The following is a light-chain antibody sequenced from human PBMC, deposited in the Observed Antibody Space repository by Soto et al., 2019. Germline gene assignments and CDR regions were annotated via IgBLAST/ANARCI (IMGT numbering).Light chain of an antibody. J-gene: IGKJ1*01. Sequence: EIVLTQSPGTLSLSPGEIATLSFSASQSVSSNYLAWYQQKPGQAPRLLIYGASSRATGIPDRFTGSGSGTDFTLTITTLEPEDFAVYYCQQYGSSPRTFGLGTKVDIK. CDR2: GAS. V-gene: IGKV3-20*01. CDR3: QQYGSSPRT. CDR1: QSVSSNY.